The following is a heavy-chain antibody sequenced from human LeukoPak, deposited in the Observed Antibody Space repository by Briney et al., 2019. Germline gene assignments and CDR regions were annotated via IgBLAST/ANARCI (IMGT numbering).Heavy chain of an antibody. Sequence: PSETLSLTCTVSGASVNDYYCNWIRQPAGGGLEWIGRMYGSGSTNYNPSLKSRVTMSVDTSKSQFSLKLNSVTAADTAVYYCARGMRLFDYWGQGTLVTVSS. CDR3: ARGMRLFDY. CDR1: GASVNDYY. V-gene: IGHV4-4*07. J-gene: IGHJ4*02. CDR2: MYGSGST.